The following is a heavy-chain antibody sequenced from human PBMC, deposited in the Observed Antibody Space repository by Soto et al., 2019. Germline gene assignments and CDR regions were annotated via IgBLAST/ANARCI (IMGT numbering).Heavy chain of an antibody. V-gene: IGHV4-4*02. CDR2: IYHSGST. J-gene: IGHJ5*02. CDR1: SGSISSSNW. D-gene: IGHD3-9*01. Sequence: QVQLQESGPGLVKPSGTLSLTCAVSSGSISSSNWWSWVRQPPGKGLEWIGEIYHSGSTNYNPSLKSRVTISVDKSKNQFSLKLSSVTAADTAVYYCARVDYDILTGWGVAFDPWGQGTLVTVSS. CDR3: ARVDYDILTGWGVAFDP.